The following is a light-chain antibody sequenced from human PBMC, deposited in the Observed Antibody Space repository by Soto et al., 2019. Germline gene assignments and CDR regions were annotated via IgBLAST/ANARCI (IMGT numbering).Light chain of an antibody. CDR2: DNT. V-gene: IGLV1-40*01. Sequence: QSVLTQPPSVSGAPGQRVTISCTGTSSDVGAGYRVPWYQQVPGTAPKLLIYDNTNRPSEVSVRFSGSKSGTSASLTISGLQADDEADYYCQCFHEYLSAVVFGGGTKLTVL. CDR3: QCFHEYLSAVV. CDR1: SSDVGAGYR. J-gene: IGLJ2*01.